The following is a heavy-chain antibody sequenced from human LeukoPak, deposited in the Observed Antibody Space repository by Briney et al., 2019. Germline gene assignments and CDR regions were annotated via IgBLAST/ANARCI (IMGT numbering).Heavy chain of an antibody. CDR3: ARDRSSSSRGDAFDI. J-gene: IGHJ3*02. Sequence: ASVKVSCKASGYTFTSYGISWVRQAPGQGLEWMGWISAYNGNTNYAQKLQGRVTMTTDTSTSTAYMELRSLRSDDTAVYYCARDRSSSSRGDAFDIWGQGTMVTVSS. D-gene: IGHD6-6*01. CDR1: GYTFTSYG. CDR2: ISAYNGNT. V-gene: IGHV1-18*01.